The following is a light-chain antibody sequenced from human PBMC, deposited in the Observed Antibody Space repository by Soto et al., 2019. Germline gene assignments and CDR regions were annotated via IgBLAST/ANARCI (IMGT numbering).Light chain of an antibody. CDR1: QSISSSY. CDR3: QQYGGSPPYT. CDR2: GAS. Sequence: VLTQSPGTLSLSPGERATISCRASQSISSSYLAWYQHKPGQAPRLLIYGASSRATGIPHRFSGSGSGTDFTLAIRRLEPEDCGVYYCQQYGGSPPYTFWQGTRLEIK. J-gene: IGKJ2*01. V-gene: IGKV3-20*01.